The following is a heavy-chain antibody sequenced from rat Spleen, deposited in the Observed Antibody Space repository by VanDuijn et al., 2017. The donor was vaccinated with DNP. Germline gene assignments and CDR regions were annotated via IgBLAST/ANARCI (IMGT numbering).Heavy chain of an antibody. CDR2: ISYDGSST. J-gene: IGHJ2*01. V-gene: IGHV5-7*01. D-gene: IGHD1-5*01. CDR3: ATERYNW. CDR1: GFTFSNYD. Sequence: EMQLVESGGGLVQPGRSMKLSCAASGFTFSNYDMAWVRQAPKKGLEWVATISYDGSSTYYRDPVKGRFTISRDNAKSTLSLQMDSLRSEDTATYYCATERYNWGGQGVMVTVSS.